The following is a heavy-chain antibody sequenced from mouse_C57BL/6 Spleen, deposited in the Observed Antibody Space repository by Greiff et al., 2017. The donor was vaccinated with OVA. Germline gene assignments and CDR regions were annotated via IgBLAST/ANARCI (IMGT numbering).Heavy chain of an antibody. CDR2: ILPGSGST. CDR3: ARRPLSTRYDYDGGYYFDY. J-gene: IGHJ2*01. D-gene: IGHD2-4*01. V-gene: IGHV1-9*01. CDR1: GYTFTGYW. Sequence: VKLQESGAELMKPGASVKLSCKATGYTFTGYWIEWVKQRPGHGLEWIGEILPGSGSTNYNEKFKGKATFTADTSSNTAYMQLSSLTTEDSAIYYCARRPLSTRYDYDGGYYFDYWGQGTTLTVSS.